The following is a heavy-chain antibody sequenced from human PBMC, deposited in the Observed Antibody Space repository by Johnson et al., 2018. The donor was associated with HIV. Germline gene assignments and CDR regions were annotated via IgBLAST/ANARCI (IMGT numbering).Heavy chain of an antibody. Sequence: VQLVESGGGLVQPGGYLRLSCAASGFTFSSYWMSWVRQAPGKGLEWVANIKQDGSEKYYVDSVKGRFTISRDNAKNSLYLQMNSLRAEDTAVYYCARDRSWIQLWFDAFDIWGQGTMVTVSS. CDR3: ARDRSWIQLWFDAFDI. CDR2: IKQDGSEK. CDR1: GFTFSSYW. D-gene: IGHD5-18*01. J-gene: IGHJ3*02. V-gene: IGHV3-7*01.